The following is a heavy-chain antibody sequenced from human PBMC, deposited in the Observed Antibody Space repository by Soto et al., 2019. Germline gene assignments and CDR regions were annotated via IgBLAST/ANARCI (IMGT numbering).Heavy chain of an antibody. CDR1: GFTFSSYW. Sequence: VRALRLSCAASGFTFSSYWMHSFRQAPGKGLVWVSRINTDGSNTAYADSVKGRFTISRDHAKNTLYLQVSGLRAEDTAVYYSARWFPYGNFAYFDNWGQGTQVTVSS. V-gene: IGHV3-74*01. J-gene: IGHJ4*02. CDR3: ARWFPYGNFAYFDN. CDR2: INTDGSNT. D-gene: IGHD3-10*01.